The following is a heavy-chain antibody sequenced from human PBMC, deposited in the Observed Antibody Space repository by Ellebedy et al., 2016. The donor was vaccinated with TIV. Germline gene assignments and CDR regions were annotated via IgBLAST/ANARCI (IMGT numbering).Heavy chain of an antibody. CDR3: AKGMRGGADFDY. CDR1: GFTFSNYA. Sequence: GGSLRLXXVDYGFTFSNYAMNWVRQAPGKGLEWVSAITGSGDSTYYADSVKGCFTISRDNSKNTLYLQMNSLRAEDTALYYCAKGMRGGADFDYWGQGTLVTVSS. J-gene: IGHJ4*02. V-gene: IGHV3-23*01. D-gene: IGHD4/OR15-4a*01. CDR2: ITGSGDST.